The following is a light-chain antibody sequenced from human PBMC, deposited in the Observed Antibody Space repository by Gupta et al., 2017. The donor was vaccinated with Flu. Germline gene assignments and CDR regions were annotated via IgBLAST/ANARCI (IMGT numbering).Light chain of an antibody. V-gene: IGKV3-15*01. CDR2: DAS. Sequence: EVVVTQSPATLSVSPGERATLSCRASQGVSTNLAWYQQKRGQTPRLLIYDASSRATGVPARFSGSGSGTEFTLTISSRQSEDFAVYYCQQENHWLWTFGQGTKVEFK. J-gene: IGKJ1*01. CDR3: QQENHWLWT. CDR1: QGVSTN.